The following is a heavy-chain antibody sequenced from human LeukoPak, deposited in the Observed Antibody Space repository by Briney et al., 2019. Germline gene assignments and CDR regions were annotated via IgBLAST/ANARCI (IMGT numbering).Heavy chain of an antibody. V-gene: IGHV3-30*02. Sequence: GGSLRLSCAASGFTFSSYGMHWVRQAPGKGLEWVAFIRYDGSNKYYADSVKGRFTISRDNSKNTLYLQMNSLRAEDTAVYYCAKRDKDEIFGVGPFDYWGQGTLVTVSS. CDR1: GFTFSSYG. CDR3: AKRDKDEIFGVGPFDY. J-gene: IGHJ4*02. CDR2: IRYDGSNK. D-gene: IGHD3-3*01.